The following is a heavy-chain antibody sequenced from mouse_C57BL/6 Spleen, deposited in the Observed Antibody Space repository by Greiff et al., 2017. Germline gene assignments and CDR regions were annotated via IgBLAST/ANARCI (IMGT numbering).Heavy chain of an antibody. D-gene: IGHD1-1*01. CDR1: GYTFTDYY. CDR2: INPYNGGT. V-gene: IGHV1-19*01. J-gene: IGHJ4*01. Sequence: EVQLQQSGPVLVKPGASVKMSCKASGYTFTDYYMNWVKQSHGKSLEWIGVINPYNGGTSYNQKFKGKATLTVDKSSSTAYMELNSLTSEDSAVYYCARSGYYGSSYGAIGVMDYWGQGTSVTVSS. CDR3: ARSGYYGSSYGAIGVMDY.